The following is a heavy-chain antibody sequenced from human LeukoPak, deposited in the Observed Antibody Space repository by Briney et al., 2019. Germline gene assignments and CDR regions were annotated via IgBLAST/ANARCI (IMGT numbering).Heavy chain of an antibody. J-gene: IGHJ4*02. V-gene: IGHV4-34*01. CDR2: INHSGST. CDR1: GGSFSGYY. D-gene: IGHD3-22*01. Sequence: PSETLSLTCAAYGGSFSGYYWSWIRQPPGKGLEWIGEINHSGSTNYNPSLKSRVTISVDTSKNQFSLKLSSVTAADTAVYYCARGQHYDSSSYNFDYWGQGTLVTVSS. CDR3: ARGQHYDSSSYNFDY.